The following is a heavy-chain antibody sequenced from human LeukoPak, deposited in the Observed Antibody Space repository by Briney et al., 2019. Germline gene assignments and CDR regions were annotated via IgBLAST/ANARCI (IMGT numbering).Heavy chain of an antibody. J-gene: IGHJ4*02. CDR1: GFTFSNAW. D-gene: IGHD3-16*02. CDR2: IKSKTDGGTT. Sequence: GGSLRLSCAASGFTFSNAWMSWVRQAPGKGLEWVGRIKSKTDGGTTDYAAPVKGRFTISRDDSKNTLYLQMNSLKTEDTAVYYCTTGMLTFGGVIVSIWGQGTLVTVSS. V-gene: IGHV3-15*01. CDR3: TTGMLTFGGVIVSI.